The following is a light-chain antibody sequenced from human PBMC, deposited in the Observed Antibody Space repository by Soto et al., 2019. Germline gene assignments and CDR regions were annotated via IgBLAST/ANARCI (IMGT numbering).Light chain of an antibody. Sequence: EIVLTQSPGTLSLSPGERAPLSCRASQSVSSNYLAWYQQKSGQAPRLLIYGASSRATGIPDRFSGSGSGTDFTLTISKLEPEDFAVYYCQQYGNSPYAFGQGTELEI. V-gene: IGKV3-20*01. CDR3: QQYGNSPYA. J-gene: IGKJ2*01. CDR2: GAS. CDR1: QSVSSNY.